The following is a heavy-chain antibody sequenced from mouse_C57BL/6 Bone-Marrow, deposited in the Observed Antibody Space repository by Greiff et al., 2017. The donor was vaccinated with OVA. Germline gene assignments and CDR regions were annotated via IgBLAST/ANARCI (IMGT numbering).Heavy chain of an antibody. CDR2: INPSSGYT. Sequence: VKLMESGAELARPGASVKMSCKASGYTFTSYTMHWVKQRPGQGLEWIGYINPSSGYTKYNQKFKDKATLTADKSSSTAYMQLSSLTSEDSAVYYCARSPYYYYSHYFDYWGQGTTLTVSS. D-gene: IGHD1-1*01. CDR1: GYTFTSYT. CDR3: ARSPYYYYSHYFDY. V-gene: IGHV1-4*01. J-gene: IGHJ2*01.